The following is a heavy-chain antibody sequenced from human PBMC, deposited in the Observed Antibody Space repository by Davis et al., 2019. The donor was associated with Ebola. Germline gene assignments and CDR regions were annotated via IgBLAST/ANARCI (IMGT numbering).Heavy chain of an antibody. D-gene: IGHD3-22*01. CDR1: GGSISSGSYY. V-gene: IGHV4-39*01. Sequence: MPSETLSLTCTVTGGSISSGSYYWGWIRQPPGKGPGWIGSIYYRGTTYYNPSLKSRVTISVDTSKNQFSLKLSSVTAADTAVYYCARGSLSDSSPIDYWGQGALVTVSS. J-gene: IGHJ4*02. CDR2: IYYRGTT. CDR3: ARGSLSDSSPIDY.